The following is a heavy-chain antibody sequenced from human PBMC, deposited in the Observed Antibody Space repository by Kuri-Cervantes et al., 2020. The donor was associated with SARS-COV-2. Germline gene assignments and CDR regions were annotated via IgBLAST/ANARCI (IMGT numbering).Heavy chain of an antibody. D-gene: IGHD3-3*01. V-gene: IGHV3-30*04. J-gene: IGHJ4*02. CDR3: AKDPTGSVWSGYYNY. CDR1: GFIFSSYA. Sequence: GGSLRLSCAGTGFIFSSYAMHWVRQAPGKGLEWVALISYDGRDTFYADSVKGRFTISRDNSENTLYLQMNSLRAEDTAVYYCAKDPTGSVWSGYYNYWGQGTLVTVSS. CDR2: ISYDGRDT.